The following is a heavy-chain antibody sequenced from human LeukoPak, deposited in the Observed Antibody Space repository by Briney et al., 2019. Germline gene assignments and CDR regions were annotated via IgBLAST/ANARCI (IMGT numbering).Heavy chain of an antibody. CDR1: GFTFSRYD. D-gene: IGHD6-19*01. Sequence: GGSLRLSCAASGFTFSRYDMHWVRQATGKGLEWVSGIGTAGDTYYAGSVKGRFTISRENAKNSLYLQMNSLTAGDTVMYYCAGAGSETQWRAFDFWGQGALVTVFS. J-gene: IGHJ4*02. CDR2: IGTAGDT. V-gene: IGHV3-13*01. CDR3: AGAGSETQWRAFDF.